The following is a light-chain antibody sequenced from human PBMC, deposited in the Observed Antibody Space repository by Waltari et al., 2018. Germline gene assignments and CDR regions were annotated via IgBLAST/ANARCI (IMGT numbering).Light chain of an antibody. Sequence: QSALTPPPSASGSPGQSVTISRPGTHRDVGGFPYVSRYPQQPGRAPQLIIYEVNKRPSGVPGRFSGSKSGNTASLTVAGPQAEDEAEYYCSSYSDSNNLVFGGGTKLTVL. CDR2: EVN. CDR3: SSYSDSNNLV. CDR1: HRDVGGFPY. V-gene: IGLV2-8*01. J-gene: IGLJ2*01.